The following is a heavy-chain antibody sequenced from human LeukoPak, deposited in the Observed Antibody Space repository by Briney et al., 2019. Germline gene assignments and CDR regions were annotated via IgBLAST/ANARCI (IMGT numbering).Heavy chain of an antibody. CDR3: ASHYYYDSNAPFDY. CDR2: FYYSGST. CDR1: GFTFSGYE. V-gene: IGHV4-59*08. D-gene: IGHD3-22*01. Sequence: LRLSCEASGFTFSGYEMNWVRQAPGKGLEWIGYFYYSGSTNYNSSLTGRVTISVDTSNNQFSLKLSSVTAADTAVYYCASHYYYDSNAPFDYWGQGALVTVSS. J-gene: IGHJ4*02.